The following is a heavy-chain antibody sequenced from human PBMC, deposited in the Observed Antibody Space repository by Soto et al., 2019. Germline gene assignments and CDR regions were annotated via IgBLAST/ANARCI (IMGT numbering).Heavy chain of an antibody. V-gene: IGHV3-53*04. CDR2: IYSGGST. Sequence: GGSLRLSCAASGFTVSSNYMSWVRQAPGKGLEWFSVIYSGGSTYYADSVKGRFTISRHNSKNTLYLQMNSLRAEDTAVYYCARVTGESNWYFDLWGRGTLVTVSS. D-gene: IGHD1-20*01. CDR3: ARVTGESNWYFDL. CDR1: GFTVSSNY. J-gene: IGHJ2*01.